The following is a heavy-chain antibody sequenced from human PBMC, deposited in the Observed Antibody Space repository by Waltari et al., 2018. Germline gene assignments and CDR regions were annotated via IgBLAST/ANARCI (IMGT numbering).Heavy chain of an antibody. CDR3: ARSRRITMVRGVMSWFDP. Sequence: QVQLQQWGAGLLKPSETLSLTCAVYGGSFSGYYWSWLRQPPGKGLEWIGEINHSGSTNYNPSLKSRVTISVDTSKNQFSLKLSSVTAADTAVYYCARSRRITMVRGVMSWFDPWGQGTLVTVSS. D-gene: IGHD3-10*01. J-gene: IGHJ5*02. V-gene: IGHV4-34*01. CDR1: GGSFSGYY. CDR2: INHSGST.